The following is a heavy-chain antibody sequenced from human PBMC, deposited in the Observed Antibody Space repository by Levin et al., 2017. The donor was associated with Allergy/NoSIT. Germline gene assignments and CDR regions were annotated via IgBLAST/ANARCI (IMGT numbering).Heavy chain of an antibody. CDR1: GGSISSGGYS. V-gene: IGHV4-30-2*01. J-gene: IGHJ4*02. Sequence: SQTLSLTRAVSGGSISSGGYSWSWIRQPPGKGLEWIGNIYLSGSTYYNPSLKSRATISVDRPKNQFSLNLSSVTAADTAVYYCARVAGYSYGYYFDYWGQGTLVTVSS. CDR3: ARVAGYSYGYYFDY. D-gene: IGHD5-18*01. CDR2: IYLSGST.